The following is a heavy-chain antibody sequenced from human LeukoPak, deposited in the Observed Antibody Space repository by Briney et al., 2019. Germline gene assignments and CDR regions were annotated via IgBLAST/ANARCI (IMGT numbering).Heavy chain of an antibody. CDR2: IYYSGST. CDR1: GGSISSYY. D-gene: IGHD4-17*01. CDR3: ARCYGEYGDAFDI. J-gene: IGHJ3*02. Sequence: PSETLSLTCTVSGGSISSYYWSWIRQPPGKGLEWIGYIYYSGSTNYNPSLKSRVTISVDTSKNQFSLKLSSVTAADTAVYYCARCYGEYGDAFDIWGQGTMVTVSS. V-gene: IGHV4-59*01.